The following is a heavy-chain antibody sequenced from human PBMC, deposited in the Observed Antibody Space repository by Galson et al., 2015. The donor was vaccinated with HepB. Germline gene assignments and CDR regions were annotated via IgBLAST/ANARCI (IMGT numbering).Heavy chain of an antibody. J-gene: IGHJ6*02. CDR1: GFTFSSYG. CDR2: ISYDGSNK. D-gene: IGHD2-2*01. V-gene: IGHV3-30*18. CDR3: AKSSRYCSSTSCHPRYYYYGMDV. Sequence: SLRLSCAASGFTFSSYGMHWVRQAPGKGLEWVAVISYDGSNKYYADSVKGRFTISRDNSKNTLYLQMDSLRAEDTAVYYCAKSSRYCSSTSCHPRYYYYGMDVWGQGTTVTVSS.